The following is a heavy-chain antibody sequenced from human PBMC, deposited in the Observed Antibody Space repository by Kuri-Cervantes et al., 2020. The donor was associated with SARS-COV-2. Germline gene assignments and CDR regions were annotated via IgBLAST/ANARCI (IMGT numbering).Heavy chain of an antibody. CDR1: GGTFSSYA. J-gene: IGHJ4*02. V-gene: IGHV1-18*01. CDR3: ARDADDSSWNY. Sequence: ASVKVSCKASGGTFSSYAISWVRQAPGQGLEWMGWISVYSGRSNVAQRFHGRVTLTTDTSANTAYMELGSLGLDDTAVYYCARDADDSSWNYWGPGSLVTVSS. D-gene: IGHD6-13*01. CDR2: ISVYSGRS.